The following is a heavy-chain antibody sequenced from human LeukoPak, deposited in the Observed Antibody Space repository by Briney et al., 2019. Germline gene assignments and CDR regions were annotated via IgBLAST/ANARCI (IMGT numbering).Heavy chain of an antibody. D-gene: IGHD6-13*01. CDR1: GFTFSSYS. CDR2: ISSSSSYI. Sequence: GGSLRLSCAASGFTFSSYSMNWVRQAPGKGLEWVSSISSSSSYIYYADSVKGRFTISRDNSKNTLYLQMNSLRAEDTAVYYCAKGVGGTYSSIDYWGQGTLVTVSS. V-gene: IGHV3-21*04. CDR3: AKGVGGTYSSIDY. J-gene: IGHJ4*02.